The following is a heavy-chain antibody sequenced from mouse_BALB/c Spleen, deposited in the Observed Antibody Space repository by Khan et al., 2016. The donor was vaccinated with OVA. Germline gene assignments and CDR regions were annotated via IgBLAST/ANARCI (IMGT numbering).Heavy chain of an antibody. V-gene: IGHV1-76*01. CDR1: GYIFTSYW. Sequence: QVHVKQSGAELVRPGASVKLSCKTSGYIFTSYWIHWVKQRSGQGLEWIARIYPGTDNSYYNEKFKDKATLTADKYSSTAYMPLSSLKSEDSDFYFCAREDALYHFDHWGQGTTLTVSS. J-gene: IGHJ2*01. CDR2: IYPGTDNS. CDR3: AREDALYHFDH.